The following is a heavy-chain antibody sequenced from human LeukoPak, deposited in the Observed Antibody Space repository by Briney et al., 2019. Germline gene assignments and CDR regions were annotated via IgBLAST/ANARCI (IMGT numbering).Heavy chain of an antibody. D-gene: IGHD3-22*01. J-gene: IGHJ5*02. V-gene: IGHV4-31*03. Sequence: QTLSLTCTVSGGSISSGGYYWSWIRQHPGKGLEWIGYIYYSGSTYYNPSLKSRVTISVDTSKNQFSLKLSSVTAADTAVYYCARRYYYDSSGYFYWFDPWGQGTLVTVSS. CDR1: GGSISSGGYY. CDR3: ARRYYYDSSGYFYWFDP. CDR2: IYYSGST.